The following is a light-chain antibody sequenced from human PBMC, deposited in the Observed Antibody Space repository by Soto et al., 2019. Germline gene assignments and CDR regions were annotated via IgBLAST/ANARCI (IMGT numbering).Light chain of an antibody. V-gene: IGKV3D-15*01. CDR2: GAS. J-gene: IGKJ1*01. Sequence: EIVMTQSPATLSVSPGERATLSCRASQSVSTNLAWYQQKPGQAPRLLIYGASTRATGIPARFSGSGSGTDSTSTINTLDSEVFSVQYYKQYNNSRQSFGQGTKVDIK. CDR1: QSVSTN. CDR3: KQYNNSRQS.